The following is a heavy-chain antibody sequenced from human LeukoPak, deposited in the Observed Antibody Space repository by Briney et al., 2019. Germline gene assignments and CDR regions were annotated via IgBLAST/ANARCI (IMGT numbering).Heavy chain of an antibody. V-gene: IGHV4-30-4*01. D-gene: IGHD3-9*01. J-gene: IGHJ4*02. Sequence: SQTLSLTCTVSGGSISSGDYYWSWIRQPPGKGLEWIGYIYYSGSTYYNPSLKSRVTISVDTSKNQFSLKLSSVTAADTAVYYCARGVGCDILTGYYPAYYFDYWGQGTLVTVSS. CDR2: IYYSGST. CDR3: ARGVGCDILTGYYPAYYFDY. CDR1: GGSISSGDYY.